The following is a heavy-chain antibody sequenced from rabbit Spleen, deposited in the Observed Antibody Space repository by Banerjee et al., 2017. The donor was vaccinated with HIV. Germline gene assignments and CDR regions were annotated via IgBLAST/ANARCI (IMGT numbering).Heavy chain of an antibody. CDR2: IDPVFRNT. V-gene: IGHV1S45*01. CDR1: GFDFSSYYM. Sequence: QEQLKETGGGLVQPGGSLTLSCKASGFDFSSYYMSWVRQAPGKGLEWIGYIDPVFRNTFYASWAKGRFTVSKTSSTTATLQMTSLTVADTATYFCARGGSYYVLDLWGPGTLVTVS. J-gene: IGHJ6*01. CDR3: ARGGSYYVLDL. D-gene: IGHD4-2*01.